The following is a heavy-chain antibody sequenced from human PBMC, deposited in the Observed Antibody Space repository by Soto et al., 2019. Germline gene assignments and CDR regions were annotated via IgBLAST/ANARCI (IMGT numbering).Heavy chain of an antibody. CDR3: ARWGTTGGLDV. Sequence: QVQLVESGGGVVQPGTSLRLSCVGSGFTFRSYVIHWVRQAPGKGLEWVALTSYDGSNTFYGDSVKGRFTIPRHNSRNTVELQMDSLRFEDTALYYCARWGTTGGLDVWGQGTLVSVSS. CDR2: TSYDGSNT. V-gene: IGHV3-33*05. J-gene: IGHJ4*02. D-gene: IGHD3-16*01. CDR1: GFTFRSYV.